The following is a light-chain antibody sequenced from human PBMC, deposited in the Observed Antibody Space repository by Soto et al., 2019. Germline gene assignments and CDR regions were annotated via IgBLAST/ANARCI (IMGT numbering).Light chain of an antibody. Sequence: QSALTQPASVSGPPGQSITISCTGTSSDVGSYNLVSWYQHQPGRAPKLIIFEGTKRPSGVSNRLSGSKSGNTASLTVSRLQPADEADYYCCSYAGSHTFIFGGGTKLTVL. CDR3: CSYAGSHTFI. J-gene: IGLJ2*01. CDR1: SSDVGSYNL. CDR2: EGT. V-gene: IGLV2-23*03.